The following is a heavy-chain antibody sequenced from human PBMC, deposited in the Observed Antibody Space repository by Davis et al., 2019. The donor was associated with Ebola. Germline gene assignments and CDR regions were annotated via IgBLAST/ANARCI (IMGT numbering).Heavy chain of an antibody. V-gene: IGHV3-73*01. CDR3: TTKSGTWIQLWSDY. CDR1: GFTFSGSA. Sequence: GGSLRLSCAASGFTFSGSAMHWVRQASGEGLEWVGRIRSKANSYATVYAASVKGRFTISRDDSKNTAYLQMNSLKTEDTAVYYCTTKSGTWIQLWSDYWGQGTLVTVSS. J-gene: IGHJ4*02. D-gene: IGHD5-18*01. CDR2: IRSKANSYAT.